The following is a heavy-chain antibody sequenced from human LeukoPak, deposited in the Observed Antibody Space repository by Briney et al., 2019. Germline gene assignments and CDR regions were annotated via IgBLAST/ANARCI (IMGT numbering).Heavy chain of an antibody. CDR2: IKQDGSEK. CDR1: GFNFSNYW. J-gene: IGHJ3*02. D-gene: IGHD3-3*01. V-gene: IGHV3-7*01. CDR3: ARDAFSRISIFGVVSDAFDI. Sequence: GGSLRLSCAASGFNFSNYWMTWVRQAPGKGLEWVANIKQDGSEKYYVDSVKGRFTISRDNAKNSLYLQMNSLRADDTAVYYCARDAFSRISIFGVVSDAFDIWGQGTMVTVSS.